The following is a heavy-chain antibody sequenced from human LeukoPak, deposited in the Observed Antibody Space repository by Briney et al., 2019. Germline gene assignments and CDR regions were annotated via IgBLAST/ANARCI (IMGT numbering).Heavy chain of an antibody. CDR3: AKHQGFDY. Sequence: PGGSLRLSCAASGFTFSSYSMNWVRQAPGKGLEWVSTITGSGDSTYYADSVKGRFTISRDNSKNTLYLQMNSLRAEDTAVYYCAKHQGFDYWGQGTLVTVSS. CDR1: GFTFSSYS. V-gene: IGHV3-23*01. CDR2: ITGSGDST. J-gene: IGHJ4*02.